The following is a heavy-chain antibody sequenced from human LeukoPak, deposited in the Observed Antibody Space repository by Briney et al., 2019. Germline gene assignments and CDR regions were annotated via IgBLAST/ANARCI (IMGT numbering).Heavy chain of an antibody. CDR1: GGTFSSYA. CDR2: ISAYNGNT. V-gene: IGHV1-18*01. J-gene: IGHJ4*02. CDR3: ARDDYGDYYDY. Sequence: ASVKVSCKASGGTFSSYAISWVRQAPGQGLEWMGWISAYNGNTNYAQKLQGRVTMTTDTSTSTAYMELRSLRSDDTAVYYCARDDYGDYYDYWGQGTLVTVSS. D-gene: IGHD4-17*01.